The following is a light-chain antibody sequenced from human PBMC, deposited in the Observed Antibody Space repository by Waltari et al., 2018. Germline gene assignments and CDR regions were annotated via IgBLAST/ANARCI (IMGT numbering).Light chain of an antibody. J-gene: IGKJ1*01. CDR2: WAS. Sequence: DIVMTQSPDSLAVSLGERATINCKSSQSVLYRSNNKEYLAWYQQKPGQPAKLLIYWASTRESGVPDRFSGSGSGTDFTLTISSLQAEDVAVYYCQQYCTTPTFGQGTKVEIK. V-gene: IGKV4-1*01. CDR3: QQYCTTPT. CDR1: QSVLYRSNNKEY.